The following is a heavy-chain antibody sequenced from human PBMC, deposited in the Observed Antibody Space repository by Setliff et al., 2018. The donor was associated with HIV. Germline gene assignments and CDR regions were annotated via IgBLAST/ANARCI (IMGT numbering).Heavy chain of an antibody. CDR1: GYTFTSYY. CDR3: ARDYYDSSGYIFFPGLPDY. D-gene: IGHD3-22*01. J-gene: IGHJ4*02. V-gene: IGHV1-46*01. Sequence: GASVKVSCKASGYTFTSYYMHWVRQAPGQGLEWMGIINPSGGTTNYAQKFQGRVTITTDESTTTAYMELSSLRSDDTAVYYCARDYYDSSGYIFFPGLPDYWGQGTLVTVSS. CDR2: INPSGGTT.